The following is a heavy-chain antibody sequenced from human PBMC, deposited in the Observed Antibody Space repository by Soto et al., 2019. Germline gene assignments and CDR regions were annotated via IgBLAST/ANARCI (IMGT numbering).Heavy chain of an antibody. CDR1: GFTFSSYA. V-gene: IGHV3-23*01. J-gene: IGHJ4*02. CDR2: ISGSGGST. Sequence: GGSLRLSCAASGFTFSSYAMSWVRQAPGKGLEWVSAISGSGGSTYYADSVKGRFTISRDNSKNTLYLQMNSLRAEDTAVYYCARTYGSGSYVSFDYWGQGTLVTVSS. CDR3: ARTYGSGSYVSFDY. D-gene: IGHD3-10*01.